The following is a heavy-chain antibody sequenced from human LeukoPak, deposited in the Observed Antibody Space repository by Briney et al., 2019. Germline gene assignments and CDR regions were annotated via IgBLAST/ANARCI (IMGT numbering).Heavy chain of an antibody. CDR3: ARQADYNILTGYFKGHLDY. V-gene: IGHV5-51*01. CDR2: IYPGDSDT. CDR1: GYSFNTYW. Sequence: GESLKISCKGSGYSFNTYWIAWLRQLPGKGLEGMGIIYPGDSDTRYSPSFQGQLTISADESISTAYLQWSSLKASDTAMYYCARQADYNILTGYFKGHLDYWGQGTLVTVSS. J-gene: IGHJ4*02. D-gene: IGHD3-9*01.